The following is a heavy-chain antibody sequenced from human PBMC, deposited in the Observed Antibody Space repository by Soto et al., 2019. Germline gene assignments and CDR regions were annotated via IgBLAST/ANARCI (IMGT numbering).Heavy chain of an antibody. V-gene: IGHV3-53*01. CDR2: IFSGGNT. CDR3: ARVDFYYYGMDV. Sequence: GGSLRLSCAASGLTVNSDYMSWVRQAPGKGLEWVSVIFSGGNTYYADSVKGRFAISRDHSTNTLYLQMNSLRADDTAIYYCARVDFYYYGMDVWGQGTTVTVSS. J-gene: IGHJ6*02. CDR1: GLTVNSDY.